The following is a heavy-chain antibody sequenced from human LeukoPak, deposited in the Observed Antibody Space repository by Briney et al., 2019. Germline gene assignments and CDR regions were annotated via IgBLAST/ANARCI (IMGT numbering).Heavy chain of an antibody. J-gene: IGHJ4*02. CDR3: AKDQLNRFCSGGSCSITHDY. V-gene: IGHV3-23*01. CDR2: ISGSGDRK. CDR1: GFTFSSYG. D-gene: IGHD2-15*01. Sequence: GGTLRLSCAASGFTFSSYGMSWVRQAPGKGLEWVSAISGSGDRKYYADSVKGRFTISRDNSRNTLYLQMNSLRAEDTAVYYCAKDQLNRFCSGGSCSITHDYWGQGTLVTVSS.